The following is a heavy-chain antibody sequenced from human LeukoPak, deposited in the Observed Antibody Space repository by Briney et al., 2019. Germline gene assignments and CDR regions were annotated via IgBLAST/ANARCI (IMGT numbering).Heavy chain of an antibody. J-gene: IGHJ5*02. CDR3: ARHKVHTNWFDP. CDR2: IYTSGST. D-gene: IGHD2-21*01. Sequence: ASETLSLTCTVSGVSISSYYWSWIRQPAGKGLEWIGRIYTSGSTNYNPSLKSRVTMSVDTSKNQFSLKLSSVTAADTAVYYCARHKVHTNWFDPWGQGTLVTVSS. CDR1: GVSISSYY. V-gene: IGHV4-4*07.